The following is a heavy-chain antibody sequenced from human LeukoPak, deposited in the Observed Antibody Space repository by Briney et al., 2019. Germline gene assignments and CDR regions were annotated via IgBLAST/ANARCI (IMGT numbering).Heavy chain of an antibody. Sequence: SQTLSLTCTISGDSVSSSGVAWNWIGQSPSRGLEWLGRTYYRSNDCAISVKGRITINLDTSKNQFSLQLNSVAPEDTAVYYCARGRDSAFDIWGQGTMVTVSS. CDR2: TYYRSN. CDR1: GDSVSSSGVA. CDR3: ARGRDSAFDI. D-gene: IGHD2-15*01. J-gene: IGHJ3*02. V-gene: IGHV6-1*01.